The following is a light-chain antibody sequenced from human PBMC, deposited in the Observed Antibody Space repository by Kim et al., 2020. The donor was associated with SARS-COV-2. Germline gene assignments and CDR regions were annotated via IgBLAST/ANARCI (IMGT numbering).Light chain of an antibody. V-gene: IGKV3-20*01. CDR2: GAS. J-gene: IGKJ1*01. Sequence: LSPGERAPLSCRASQSVSSSYLAWYQQKPGQAPRLLIYGASSRATGIPDRFSGSGSGTDFTLTISRLEPEDFAVYYCQQYGSSRTFGQGTKVDIK. CDR3: QQYGSSRT. CDR1: QSVSSSY.